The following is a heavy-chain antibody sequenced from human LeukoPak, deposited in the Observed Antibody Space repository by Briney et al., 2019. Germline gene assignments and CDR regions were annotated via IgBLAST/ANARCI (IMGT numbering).Heavy chain of an antibody. D-gene: IGHD3-16*01. J-gene: IGHJ4*02. CDR3: VCLGLGGLSLD. CDR1: GFTFSRYS. V-gene: IGHV3-74*01. CDR2: VNSDGSGT. Sequence: GGALRLSCAASGFTFSRYSIHCVGRPPGKGVVWVAHVNSDGSGTDYADSVKGRFTISSDNAKNTLYLQMNSLRLENSAVYYCVCLGLGGLSLDWGQGTLVTVSS.